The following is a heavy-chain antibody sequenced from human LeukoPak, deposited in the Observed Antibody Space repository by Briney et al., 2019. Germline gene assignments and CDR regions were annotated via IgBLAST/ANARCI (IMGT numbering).Heavy chain of an antibody. CDR1: GGSISSSSYY. CDR3: ARHGLEYSSSWGSHAFDI. J-gene: IGHJ3*02. CDR2: IYYSGRT. V-gene: IGHV4-39*01. Sequence: SETLSLTCTVSGGSISSSSYYWGWIRRPPGKGLEWIGSIYYSGRTYYNPSLKSRVTISVDTSKNQFSLKLSSVTAADTAVYYCARHGLEYSSSWGSHAFDIWGQGTMVTVSS. D-gene: IGHD6-6*01.